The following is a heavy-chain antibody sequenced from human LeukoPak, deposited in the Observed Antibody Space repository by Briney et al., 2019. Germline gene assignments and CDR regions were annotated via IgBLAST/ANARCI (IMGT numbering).Heavy chain of an antibody. J-gene: IGHJ3*02. CDR1: VGSISSGSYY. CDR2: IYTSGST. V-gene: IGHV4-61*02. CDR3: ARERGYSYGLDGFDI. D-gene: IGHD5-18*01. Sequence: PSETLSLTRTVSVGSISSGSYYWSWIRQPAGKGLEWIGRIYTSGSTNYNPSLKSRVTISVDTPKNLFSLKLSSVTAADTAMYYCARERGYSYGLDGFDIWGQATMVTVSS.